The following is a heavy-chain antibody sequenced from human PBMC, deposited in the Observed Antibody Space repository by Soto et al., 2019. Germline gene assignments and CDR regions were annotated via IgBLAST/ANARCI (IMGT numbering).Heavy chain of an antibody. D-gene: IGHD1-26*01. CDR3: ARDKIKGAPDYLDS. CDR1: RFTFSSYG. CDR2: ISYDGGDE. V-gene: IGHV3-30*03. Sequence: PGGSLRLSCAASRFTFSSYGMHWVRQAPGKGLEWVAVISYDGGDEYYADSVQGRFTISRDNSKNTLYLQMNSLRPEDTAVYYCARDKIKGAPDYLDSWGQGTLVTVSS. J-gene: IGHJ4*02.